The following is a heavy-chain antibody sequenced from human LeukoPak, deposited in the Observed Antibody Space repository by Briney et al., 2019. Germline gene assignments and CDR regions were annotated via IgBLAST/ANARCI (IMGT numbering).Heavy chain of an antibody. Sequence: ASVKVSCKASGYTFTSYDINWVRQATGQGLEWMGWMNPNSGNTGYAQKFQGRVTMTRNISISTAYMELSSLRSEDTAVYYCARRDGYSGYDYDAWGQGTLVTVSS. J-gene: IGHJ5*02. V-gene: IGHV1-8*01. CDR2: MNPNSGNT. D-gene: IGHD5-12*01. CDR3: ARRDGYSGYDYDA. CDR1: GYTFTSYD.